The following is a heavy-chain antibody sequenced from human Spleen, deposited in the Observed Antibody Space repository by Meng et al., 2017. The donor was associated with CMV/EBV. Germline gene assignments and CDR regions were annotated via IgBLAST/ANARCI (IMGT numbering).Heavy chain of an antibody. D-gene: IGHD1-14*01. J-gene: IGHJ5*02. Sequence: VQVQESGPGLVKPSQTLSLTCPGSGGSMSSGDYFWNWIRQPPGKGLEWIGYIYYSGNTYYNPSLKSRVTISIDTSKNQFSLKLSSVTAADTAVYYCARAEYYNWFDPWGQGTLVTVSS. CDR1: GGSMSSGDYF. V-gene: IGHV4-30-4*01. CDR3: ARAEYYNWFDP. CDR2: IYYSGNT.